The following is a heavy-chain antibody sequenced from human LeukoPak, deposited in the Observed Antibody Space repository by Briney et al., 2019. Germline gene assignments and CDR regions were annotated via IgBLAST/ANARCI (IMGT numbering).Heavy chain of an antibody. Sequence: PGGSLRLSCAASGFTFSSHHMHWVRQAPGKGLEWVAAITDSSTNMYYADSVRGRFTISRDDARNSLYLQMNSLRAEDTAVYYCARRSDYVDSWGQGTLVTVSS. D-gene: IGHD3-3*01. J-gene: IGHJ4*02. CDR3: ARRSDYVDS. CDR2: ITDSSTNM. CDR1: GFTFSSHH. V-gene: IGHV3-21*01.